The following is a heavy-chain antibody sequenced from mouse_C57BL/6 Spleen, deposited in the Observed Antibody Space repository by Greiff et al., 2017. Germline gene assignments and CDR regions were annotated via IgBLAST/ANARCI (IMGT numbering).Heavy chain of an antibody. CDR1: GYTFTSYW. CDR2: IDPSDSYT. J-gene: IGHJ4*01. CDR3: ARITTVVATGYYAMDY. Sequence: QVQLQQPGAELVMPGASVKLSCKASGYTFTSYWMHWVKQRPGQGLEWIGEIDPSDSYTNYNQKFKGKSTLTVDKSSSTAYMQLSSLTSEDSAVYYCARITTVVATGYYAMDYWGQGTSVTVSS. V-gene: IGHV1-69*01. D-gene: IGHD1-1*01.